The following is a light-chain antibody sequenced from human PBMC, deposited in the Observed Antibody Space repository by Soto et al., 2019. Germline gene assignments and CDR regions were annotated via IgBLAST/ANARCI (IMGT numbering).Light chain of an antibody. CDR2: AAS. Sequence: DIQMTQSPSSLSASVGDTVTITCRASQTIRTFLNWYQQKPGKAPDLLIYAASTLQGGVPSRFSGSGSGTDFTLTISNLQPEDFATYYCQQSYSTPSITFGQGTRLE. CDR1: QTIRTF. J-gene: IGKJ5*01. CDR3: QQSYSTPSIT. V-gene: IGKV1-39*01.